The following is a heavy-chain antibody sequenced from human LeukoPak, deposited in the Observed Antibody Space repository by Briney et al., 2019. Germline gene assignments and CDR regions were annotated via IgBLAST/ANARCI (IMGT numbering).Heavy chain of an antibody. V-gene: IGHV3-48*03. CDR3: ARPPFGMGAY. J-gene: IGHJ4*02. CDR1: GFTVSSYE. Sequence: GGSLRLSCAASGFTVSSYEMNWVRQAPGKGLEWASYISSSGSTIYYADSVKGRFTISRDNARNSLYLQMNSLRVDDTAVYYCARPPFGMGAYWGQGTLVTVSS. CDR2: ISSSGSTI. D-gene: IGHD3-10*01.